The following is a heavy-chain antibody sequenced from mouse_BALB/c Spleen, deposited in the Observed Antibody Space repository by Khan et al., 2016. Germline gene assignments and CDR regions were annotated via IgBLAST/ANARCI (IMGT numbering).Heavy chain of an antibody. V-gene: IGHV1-54*01. CDR2: INPGSGGT. CDR1: GYAFTNYL. D-gene: IGHD1-2*01. Sequence: QVQLKQSGAELVRPGTSVKVSCKASGYAFTNYLIEWVKQRPGQGLEWIGVINPGSGGTNYNEKFKGKATLTADKSSSTAYLQLSSLTSDDSAFYFCAREYTTATFAYWGQGTLVPVSA. J-gene: IGHJ3*01. CDR3: AREYTTATFAY.